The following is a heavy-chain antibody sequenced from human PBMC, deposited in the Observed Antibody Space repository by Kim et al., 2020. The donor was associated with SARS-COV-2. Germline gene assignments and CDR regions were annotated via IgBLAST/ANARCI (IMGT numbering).Heavy chain of an antibody. CDR2: IWYDGSNK. D-gene: IGHD1-26*01. Sequence: GGSLRLSCAASGFTFSSYAMHWVRQAPGKGLEWVAVIWYDGSNKYYADSVKGRFTISRDNSKNTLYLQMNSLRAEDTAVYYCAKDRDGWELLGRPWFDPWGQGTLVTVSS. V-gene: IGHV3-33*06. CDR3: AKDRDGWELLGRPWFDP. CDR1: GFTFSSYA. J-gene: IGHJ5*02.